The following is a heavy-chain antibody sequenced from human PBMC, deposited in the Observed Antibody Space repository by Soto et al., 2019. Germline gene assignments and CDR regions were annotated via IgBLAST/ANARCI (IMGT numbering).Heavy chain of an antibody. CDR2: ISDGGST. CDR1: GGSIYTYY. D-gene: IGHD4-17*01. V-gene: IGHV4-59*01. CDR3: ARVSGTVTYGQYYYYGMDV. J-gene: IGHJ6*02. Sequence: SETLSLTCNVSGGSIYTYYWNWIRQSPGKGLEWIGYISDGGSTNYNPSLKSRVTISVDTSKNKFPLKLSSVTAADTALYYCARVSGTVTYGQYYYYGMDVWGQGTTVTVSS.